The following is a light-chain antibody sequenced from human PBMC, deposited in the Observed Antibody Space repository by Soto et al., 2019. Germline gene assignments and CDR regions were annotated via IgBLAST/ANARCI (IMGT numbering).Light chain of an antibody. CDR3: SSYTSSSTHV. CDR1: NSDIGGYNY. J-gene: IGLJ1*01. V-gene: IGLV2-14*01. Sequence: QSVLTQPASVSGSPGQSITISCTGTNSDIGGYNYVSWHQQHPGKVPKLMIYDASKRPSGVSNRFSGSKSGDTASLTISGLQAEDEADYYCSSYTSSSTHVFGSGTKVTVL. CDR2: DAS.